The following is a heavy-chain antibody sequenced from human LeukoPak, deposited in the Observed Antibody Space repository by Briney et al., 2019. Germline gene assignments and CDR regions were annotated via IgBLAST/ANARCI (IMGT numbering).Heavy chain of an antibody. CDR1: GFTFSSYE. J-gene: IGHJ3*02. V-gene: IGHV3-48*03. D-gene: IGHD4-17*01. CDR2: INTRGSTI. Sequence: GGSLRLSCEVFGFTFSSYEMNWVRQAPGKGLEWLSYINTRGSTIYYADSVKGRFTISRSNAKNSLFLQMNSLRAEDTAVYFCAKNRGGSYGAFDIWGQGKMVTVSS. CDR3: AKNRGGSYGAFDI.